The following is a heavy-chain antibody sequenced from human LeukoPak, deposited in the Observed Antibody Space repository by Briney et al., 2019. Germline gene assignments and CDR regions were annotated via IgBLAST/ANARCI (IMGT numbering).Heavy chain of an antibody. D-gene: IGHD5-18*01. CDR2: INHSGST. Sequence: SETLSLTCAVYGGSFSGYYWSWIRQPPGKGLEWIGEINHSGSTNYNPSLKSRVTISVDTSKNQFSLKLSSVTAADTAVYYCARNRVDTAMGNFDYWGQGTLVTVSS. CDR3: ARNRVDTAMGNFDY. V-gene: IGHV4-34*01. CDR1: GGSFSGYY. J-gene: IGHJ4*02.